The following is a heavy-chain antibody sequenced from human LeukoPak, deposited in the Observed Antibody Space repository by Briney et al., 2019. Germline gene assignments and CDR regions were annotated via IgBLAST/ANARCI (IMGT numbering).Heavy chain of an antibody. CDR2: VYTSGST. Sequence: SETVSLTCSVSGGSISGYYWTWIRQPAGKGLEWIGRVYTSGSTHYNPSLKTRLTMSVDTSKNQFSLKLSSVTAAVTAVYYCARLITGTTTAFDIWGQGTMVTVSS. CDR1: GGSISGYY. CDR3: ARLITGTTTAFDI. J-gene: IGHJ3*02. D-gene: IGHD1-7*01. V-gene: IGHV4-4*07.